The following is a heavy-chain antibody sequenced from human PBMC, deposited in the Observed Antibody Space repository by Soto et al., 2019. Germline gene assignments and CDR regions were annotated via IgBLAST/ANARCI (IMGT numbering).Heavy chain of an antibody. D-gene: IGHD2-8*01. J-gene: IGHJ4*02. CDR2: IYYSGST. CDR1: GGSISSSSYY. V-gene: IGHV4-39*01. CDR3: ARPGRPMVYDYFDY. Sequence: SETLSLTCTVSGGSISSSSYYWGWIRQPPGKGLEWIGSIYYSGSTYYNPSLKSRVTISVDTSKNQFSLKLSSVTAADTAVYYCARPGRPMVYDYFDYWGQGTLVTVSS.